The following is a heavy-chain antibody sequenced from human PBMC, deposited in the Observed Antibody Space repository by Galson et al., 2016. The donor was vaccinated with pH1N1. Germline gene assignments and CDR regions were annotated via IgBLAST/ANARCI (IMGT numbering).Heavy chain of an antibody. CDR3: ARKLYYYDNVKGWFDS. D-gene: IGHD3-22*01. CDR1: GFSLCGYW. V-gene: IGHV3-7*01. CDR2: INPNGSET. J-gene: IGHJ5*01. Sequence: SLRLSCAVSGFSLCGYWMSWVRPVPGKGVEWVGNINPNGSETDYVGSVKGRFTISRDNAKNSLYLQMNSLRAEDTALYYCARKLYYYDNVKGWFDSWGQGTQVTVSS.